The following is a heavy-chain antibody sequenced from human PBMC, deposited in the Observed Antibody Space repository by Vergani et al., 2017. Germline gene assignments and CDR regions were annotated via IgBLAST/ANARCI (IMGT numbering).Heavy chain of an antibody. V-gene: IGHV1-69*09. D-gene: IGHD4-17*01. CDR2: IIPILGIA. Sequence: QVQLVQSGAEVKKPGASVKVSCKASGYTFTGYYMHWVRQAPGQGLEWMGRIIPILGIANYAQKFQGRVTITADKSTSTAYMELSSLRSEDTAVYYCARWQPSTVTTDFDAFDIWGQGTMVTVSS. CDR1: GYTFTGYY. J-gene: IGHJ3*02. CDR3: ARWQPSTVTTDFDAFDI.